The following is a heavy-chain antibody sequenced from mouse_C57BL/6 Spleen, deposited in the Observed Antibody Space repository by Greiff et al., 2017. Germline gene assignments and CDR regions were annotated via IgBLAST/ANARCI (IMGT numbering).Heavy chain of an antibody. CDR3: ARRGNDFDY. Sequence: QVQLQQPGAELVRPGSSVKLSCKASGYTFTSYWMDWVKQRPGQGLEWIGNIYPADSETHYTQKFKDKATLTVDKSSSTAYMQLSSLTSEDSAVYYCARRGNDFDYWGQGTTLTVSS. J-gene: IGHJ2*01. D-gene: IGHD2-1*01. CDR1: GYTFTSYW. CDR2: IYPADSET. V-gene: IGHV1-61*01.